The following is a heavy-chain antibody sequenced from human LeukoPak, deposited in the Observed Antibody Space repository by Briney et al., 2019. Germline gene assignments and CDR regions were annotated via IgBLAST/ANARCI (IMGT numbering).Heavy chain of an antibody. J-gene: IGHJ4*02. CDR1: GFTFSSYS. V-gene: IGHV3-21*01. Sequence: GGSLRLSCAASGFTFSSYSMNWVRQAPGKGLEWVSSISSSSSYLYYADSVKGRFTISRDNAKNSLYLQMNSLRAEDTAVYYCARDSLLRPFDYWGQGTLVTVSS. CDR3: ARDSLLRPFDY. D-gene: IGHD3-22*01. CDR2: ISSSSSYL.